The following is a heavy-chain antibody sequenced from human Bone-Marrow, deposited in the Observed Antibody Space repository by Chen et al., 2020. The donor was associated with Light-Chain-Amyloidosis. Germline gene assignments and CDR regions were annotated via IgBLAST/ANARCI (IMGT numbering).Heavy chain of an antibody. J-gene: IGHJ5*02. CDR1: GGSISSYY. D-gene: IGHD4-17*01. Sequence: QVQLQESGPGLVKPSETLSLTCTVSGGSISSYYWSWIRQPPGKGLEWIGYVDYRGTTNYNPSLKRRVTVSLDTSTNHFSLKLSCVTAADTAVYYCARLYTVTTGNWFDPWGQGILVTVSS. CDR2: VDYRGTT. CDR3: ARLYTVTTGNWFDP. V-gene: IGHV4-59*08.